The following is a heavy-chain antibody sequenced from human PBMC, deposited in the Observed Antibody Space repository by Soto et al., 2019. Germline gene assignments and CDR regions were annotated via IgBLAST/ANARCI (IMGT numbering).Heavy chain of an antibody. V-gene: IGHV1-3*01. Sequence: ASVKVSCKASGYTFTSYAMHWVRQAPGQRLEWMGWINAGNGNTKYSQKFQGRVTITRDTSASTAYMELSSLRSEDTAVYYCARWPNYYDSSGYYRPFDYWGQGTLVTVSS. CDR3: ARWPNYYDSSGYYRPFDY. CDR1: GYTFTSYA. J-gene: IGHJ4*02. D-gene: IGHD3-22*01. CDR2: INAGNGNT.